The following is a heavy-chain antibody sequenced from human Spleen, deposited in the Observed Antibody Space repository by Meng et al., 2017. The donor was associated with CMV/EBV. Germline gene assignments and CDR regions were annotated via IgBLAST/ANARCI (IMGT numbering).Heavy chain of an antibody. Sequence: SGGCISSGGYYWSWIRQHPGKGLEWIGYIYYSGSTYYNPSLKSRVTISVDTSKNQFSLKLSSVTAADTAVYYCARGGRFEKSALGYWGQGTLVTVSS. CDR1: GGCISSGGYY. CDR3: ARGGRFEKSALGY. J-gene: IGHJ4*02. D-gene: IGHD2-15*01. CDR2: IYYSGST. V-gene: IGHV4-31*02.